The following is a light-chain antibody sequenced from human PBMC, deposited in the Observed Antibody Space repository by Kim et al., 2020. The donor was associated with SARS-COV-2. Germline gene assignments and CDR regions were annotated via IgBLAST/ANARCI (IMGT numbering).Light chain of an antibody. Sequence: LDPGERATLFCRASQSVTSAYLAWYQQKPGQPPRLLIYRASSRATGIPDRFSGSGSGTDFILTISRLEPEDFAVYYCQQYGNSVTFGGGTKVDIK. CDR3: QQYGNSVT. V-gene: IGKV3-20*01. CDR2: RAS. J-gene: IGKJ4*01. CDR1: QSVTSAY.